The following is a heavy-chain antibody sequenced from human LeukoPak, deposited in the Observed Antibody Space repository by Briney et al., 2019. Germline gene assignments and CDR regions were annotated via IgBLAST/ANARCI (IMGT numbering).Heavy chain of an antibody. Sequence: GGSLRLSCAASGFTFSSYSMNWVRLAPGKGLEWVSYISSSSSTIYYADSVKGRFTISRDNAKNSLFLQMNSLRDEDTAVYYCARDKLVGATRIDYWGQGTLVTVSS. J-gene: IGHJ4*02. CDR1: GFTFSSYS. CDR3: ARDKLVGATRIDY. V-gene: IGHV3-48*02. CDR2: ISSSSSTI. D-gene: IGHD1-26*01.